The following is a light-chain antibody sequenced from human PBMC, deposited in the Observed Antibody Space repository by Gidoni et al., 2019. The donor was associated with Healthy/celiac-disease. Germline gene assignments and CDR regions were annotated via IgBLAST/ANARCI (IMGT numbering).Light chain of an antibody. CDR1: QSVSRSY. V-gene: IGKV3-20*01. Sequence: EIVLTQSPGTLSLSPGERAPLSCRASQSVSRSYLTWYQQEPGQAPRLLIYGASSRATGIPDRFSGSGSGTDFTLTISRLEPEDFAVYYCQQYGSSPMYSFGQETKLEIK. CDR2: GAS. J-gene: IGKJ2*03. CDR3: QQYGSSPMYS.